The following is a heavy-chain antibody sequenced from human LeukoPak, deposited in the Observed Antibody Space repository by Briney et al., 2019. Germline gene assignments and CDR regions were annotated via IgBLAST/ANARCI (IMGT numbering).Heavy chain of an antibody. V-gene: IGHV1-69*05. D-gene: IGHD3-3*01. Sequence: SVKLSCTASGGTFTSYGISWVRQAPGQGLEWMGRIIPIFGTTNYAQKFHGRVTTTTDESTSTAHLELSSLRSEDTAAYYCARSALEMYYYYSMDVWGKGTTVTVSS. J-gene: IGHJ6*03. CDR1: GGTFTSYG. CDR3: ARSALEMYYYYSMDV. CDR2: IIPIFGTT.